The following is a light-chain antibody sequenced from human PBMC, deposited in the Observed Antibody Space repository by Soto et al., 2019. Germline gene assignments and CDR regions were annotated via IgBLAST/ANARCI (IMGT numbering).Light chain of an antibody. CDR1: QSVSSN. CDR3: QQRSNWLTWT. V-gene: IGKV3-15*01. CDR2: GAS. Sequence: EIVMTQSPATLSVSPGERATLSCRASQSVSSNLAWYQQKPGQAPSLLIYGASTRATGTPARFSGSGSGTEFTLTISSLEPEDFAVYYCQQRSNWLTWTFGQGTKVDI. J-gene: IGKJ1*01.